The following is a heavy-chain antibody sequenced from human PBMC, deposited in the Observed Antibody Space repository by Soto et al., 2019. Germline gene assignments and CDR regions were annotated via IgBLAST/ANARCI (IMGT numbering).Heavy chain of an antibody. J-gene: IGHJ6*02. CDR1: GFTFSSYG. D-gene: IGHD2-15*01. V-gene: IGHV3-33*01. CDR2: IWYDGSNK. Sequence: GGSLRLSCAASGFTFSSYGMHWVRQAPGKGLEWVAVIWYDGSNKYYADSVKGRFTISRDNSKNTLYLQMNSLRAEDTAVYYCARVRGTPCGMDVWGQGTTVTVSS. CDR3: ARVRGTPCGMDV.